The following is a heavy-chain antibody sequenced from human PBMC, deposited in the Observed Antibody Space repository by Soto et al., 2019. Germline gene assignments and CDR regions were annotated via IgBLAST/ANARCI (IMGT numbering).Heavy chain of an antibody. D-gene: IGHD5-12*01. CDR3: ARDRKGYGGYDFDY. CDR1: GYTFTSYA. V-gene: IGHV1-3*01. Sequence: QVQLVQSGAEVKKPGASVKVSCKASGYTFTSYAMHWVRQAPGQRLEWMGWINAGNGNTKYSQKFQGRVTITRDTSASTAYMELSSLRSEDTAVYYWARDRKGYGGYDFDYGGQGTLVAVAS. J-gene: IGHJ4*02. CDR2: INAGNGNT.